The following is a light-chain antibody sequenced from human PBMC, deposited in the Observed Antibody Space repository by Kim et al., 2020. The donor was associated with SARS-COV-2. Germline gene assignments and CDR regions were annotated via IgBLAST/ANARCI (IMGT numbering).Light chain of an antibody. Sequence: APTKKARITCWGDNIGGKSVPCYQQKPGQAPALVIYYESDRPSGMTHRFFGSNYGNTATLTISRVEAGDEADYYCQLWDSSSDQWVFGGGTQLTVL. CDR1: NIGGKS. CDR3: QLWDSSSDQWV. CDR2: YES. J-gene: IGLJ3*02. V-gene: IGLV3-21*01.